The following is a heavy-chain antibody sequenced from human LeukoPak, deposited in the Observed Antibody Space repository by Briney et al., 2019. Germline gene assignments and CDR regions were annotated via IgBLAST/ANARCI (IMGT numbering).Heavy chain of an antibody. J-gene: IGHJ4*02. CDR1: GFTVSSNA. CDR2: IRGSGGST. CDR3: AKGALGLAARPTNFDY. D-gene: IGHD6-6*01. V-gene: IGHV3-23*01. Sequence: GRSLRLACAASGFTVSSNAIGWVSQEARNGLGLVSAIRGSGGSTYYAASVKGRFPISRATSKNPLYLQMNSLRAEDTAVYHCAKGALGLAARPTNFDYRGQGTLVTVSS.